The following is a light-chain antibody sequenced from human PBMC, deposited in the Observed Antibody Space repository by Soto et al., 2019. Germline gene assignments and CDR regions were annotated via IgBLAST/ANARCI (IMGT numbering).Light chain of an antibody. CDR3: QQYNNWRT. CDR1: QSVSNN. J-gene: IGKJ1*01. Sequence: EIVMTQSPATLSVSPGERATLSCRASQSVSNNLAWYQKKPGQAPRLLIYGASTSATGIPARFSGSGSGTEFTLTISSLQSEDFAVYYCQQYNNWRTFGQGTKVEIK. V-gene: IGKV3-15*01. CDR2: GAS.